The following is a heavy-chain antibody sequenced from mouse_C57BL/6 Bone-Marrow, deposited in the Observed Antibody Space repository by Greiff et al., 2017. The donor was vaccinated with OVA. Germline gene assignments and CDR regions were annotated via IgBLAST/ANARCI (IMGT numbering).Heavy chain of an antibody. J-gene: IGHJ2*01. V-gene: IGHV1-52*01. Sequence: VQLQQPGAELVRPGSSVKLSCKASGYTFTSYWMHWVKQRPIQGLEWIGNIDPSDSETHYNQKFKDKATLTVDKSSSTAYMQLSSLTSEASAVYYCARCDGYYSDYWGQGTTLTVSS. D-gene: IGHD2-3*01. CDR3: ARCDGYYSDY. CDR1: GYTFTSYW. CDR2: IDPSDSET.